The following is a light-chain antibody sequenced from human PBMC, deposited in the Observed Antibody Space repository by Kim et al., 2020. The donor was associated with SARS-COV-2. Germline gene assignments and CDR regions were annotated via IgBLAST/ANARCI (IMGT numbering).Light chain of an antibody. CDR2: SAS. CDR1: QGISTS. CDR3: QKYDAAPWT. Sequence: DIQMTQSPSSLLASVGDRVTITCRASQGISTSLAWYQQKPGKVPKVLIYSASALQSGVPSRFSGCGSGTDFTLTISSLQPEDVATYYCQKYDAAPWTFGHGTKVDIK. V-gene: IGKV1-27*01. J-gene: IGKJ1*01.